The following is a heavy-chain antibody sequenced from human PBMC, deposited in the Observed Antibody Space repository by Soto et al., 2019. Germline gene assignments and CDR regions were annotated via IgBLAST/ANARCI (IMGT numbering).Heavy chain of an antibody. J-gene: IGHJ6*02. CDR2: IYTSGST. D-gene: IGHD2-15*01. Sequence: QVQLQESGPGLVKPSETLSLTCTVSGGSISSYYWSWIRQPAGKGLEWIGRIYTSGSTNYNPSLKSRVTMSVDTSKNQFSLKLSSVTAADTAVYYCARDLSGCSGASCYYYYGMDVWGQGTTVTVSS. CDR1: GGSISSYY. V-gene: IGHV4-4*07. CDR3: ARDLSGCSGASCYYYYGMDV.